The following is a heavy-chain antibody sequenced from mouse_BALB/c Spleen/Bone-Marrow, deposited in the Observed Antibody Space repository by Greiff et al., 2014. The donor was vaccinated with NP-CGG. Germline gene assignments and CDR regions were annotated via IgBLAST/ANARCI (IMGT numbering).Heavy chain of an antibody. J-gene: IGHJ2*01. D-gene: IGHD1-1*01. Sequence: VKLQESGAELARPGASVKMSCKASGYTFTSYTMHWVKQRPGQGLEWIGYINPSSGYTNYNQKFKDKATLIADKSSSTAYMQLSSLTSEDSAVYYCVRGITTVVPRNCFDYWGQGTTLTVSS. V-gene: IGHV1-4*01. CDR1: GYTFTSYT. CDR2: INPSSGYT. CDR3: VRGITTVVPRNCFDY.